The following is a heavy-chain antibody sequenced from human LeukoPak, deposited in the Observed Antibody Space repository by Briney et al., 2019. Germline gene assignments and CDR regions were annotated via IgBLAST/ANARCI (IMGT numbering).Heavy chain of an antibody. Sequence: GGSLRLSCAASGFTFSDYWMHWVRQVPGKGLVWVSRINADGSFTNHADSVKGRFTISRDNAENTLYLQMNSLRAEDTAVYYCVRGAQLPGIDCWGQGTLVTVSS. D-gene: IGHD1-1*01. CDR2: INADGSFT. V-gene: IGHV3-74*01. CDR3: VRGAQLPGIDC. J-gene: IGHJ4*02. CDR1: GFTFSDYW.